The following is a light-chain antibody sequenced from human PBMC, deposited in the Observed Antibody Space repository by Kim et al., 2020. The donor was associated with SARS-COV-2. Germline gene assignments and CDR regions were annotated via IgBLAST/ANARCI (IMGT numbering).Light chain of an antibody. CDR3: QTWGTGILV. J-gene: IGLJ3*02. V-gene: IGLV4-69*01. Sequence: SVKLTGTRSRGHSNFAIAWHQQEPEKGPRFLMNLNSDGSHSKGDGIPDRFSGSSSGAERYLTISSLQSEDEADYYCQTWGTGILVFGGGTQLTVL. CDR2: LNSDGSH. CDR1: RGHSNFA.